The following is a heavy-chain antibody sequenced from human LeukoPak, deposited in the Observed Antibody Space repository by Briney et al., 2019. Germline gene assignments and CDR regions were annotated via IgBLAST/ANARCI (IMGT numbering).Heavy chain of an antibody. CDR3: AGFGPGSGSYTTGFHYYYMDV. V-gene: IGHV4-61*02. CDR2: IYTSGTT. Sequence: SETLSLTCTVSGGSISSGSYYWSWIRQPAGKGLEWIGRIYTSGTTNYNPSIKSRVTISIDTSKNQFSLKLSSVTAADTAVYFCAGFGPGSGSYTTGFHYYYMDVWGKGTTVAISS. D-gene: IGHD3-10*01. J-gene: IGHJ6*03. CDR1: GGSISSGSYY.